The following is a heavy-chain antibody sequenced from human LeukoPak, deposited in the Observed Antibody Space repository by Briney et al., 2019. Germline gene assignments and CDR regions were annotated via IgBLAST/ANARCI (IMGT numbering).Heavy chain of an antibody. CDR1: GYSFTMYW. CDR2: ISGSGGST. CDR3: AKERRSIQVWATTFDY. D-gene: IGHD3-16*01. J-gene: IGHJ4*02. V-gene: IGHV3-23*01. Sequence: GESLKISCKGSGYSFTMYWIGWVRQAPGKGLEWVSVISGSGGSTYYADSVKGRSTIFGDNSKNTLYLQMNSLRAEDTAVYYCAKERRSIQVWATTFDYWGQGTLVTVSS.